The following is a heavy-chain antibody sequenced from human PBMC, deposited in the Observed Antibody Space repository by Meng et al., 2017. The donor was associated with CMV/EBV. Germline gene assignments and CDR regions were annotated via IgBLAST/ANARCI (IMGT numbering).Heavy chain of an antibody. CDR2: IYYSGST. V-gene: IGHV4-30-4*08. CDR1: GCSISSGDYY. D-gene: IGHD3-22*01. J-gene: IGHJ4*02. CDR3: ARAAPDYYDSSGPPDY. Sequence: QAQLLEPGPRLSKPHQTLPLTAPASGCSISSGDYYWSLIRQPPGKGLEWIGYIYYSGSTYYNPSLKSRVTISVDTSKNQFSLKLSSVTAADTAVYYCARAAPDYYDSSGPPDYWGQGTLVTVSS.